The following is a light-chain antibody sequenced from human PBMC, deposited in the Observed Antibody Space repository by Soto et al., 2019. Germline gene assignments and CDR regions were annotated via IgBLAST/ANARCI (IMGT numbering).Light chain of an antibody. CDR3: QVWQRSTDEVV. CDR1: NIGSKS. Sequence: SYELTQPPSVSVAPGQTAKITCGGNNIGSKSVHWYQQKPRQAPVLVVYDDRERPSGIPDRFYGSNSGNTATLTISRVEAGDEADYYCQVWQRSTDEVVFGGGTQLTVL. J-gene: IGLJ2*01. CDR2: DDR. V-gene: IGLV3-21*02.